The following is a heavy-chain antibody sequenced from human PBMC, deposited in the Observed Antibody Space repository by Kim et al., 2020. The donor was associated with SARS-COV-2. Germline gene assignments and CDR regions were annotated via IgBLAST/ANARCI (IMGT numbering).Heavy chain of an antibody. D-gene: IGHD5-12*01. J-gene: IGHJ4*02. Sequence: GGSLRLSCVVSGFTFSDHYMDWVRQAPGKGLEWVGRSRNKANTYTTEFASSVKGRFTISRDDSKYPLYLQMNILKTEDTAVYYGARDGFSWGLDYVGQGT. CDR2: SRNKANTYTT. CDR1: GFTFSDHY. V-gene: IGHV3-72*01. CDR3: ARDGFSWGLDY.